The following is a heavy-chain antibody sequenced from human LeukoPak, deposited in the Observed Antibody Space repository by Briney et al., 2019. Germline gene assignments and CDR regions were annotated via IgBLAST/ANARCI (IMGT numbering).Heavy chain of an antibody. Sequence: GASVKVSCKASGYTFTDYYMHWVRQAPGQGLEWMGWINPNSGGTNYAQKFQGRVAMTRDTSISTAYMELSRLRSDDTAVYYCARDKYSSGWFYYYYMDVWGKGTTVTVSS. CDR2: INPNSGGT. CDR3: ARDKYSSGWFYYYYMDV. D-gene: IGHD6-19*01. J-gene: IGHJ6*03. V-gene: IGHV1-2*02. CDR1: GYTFTDYY.